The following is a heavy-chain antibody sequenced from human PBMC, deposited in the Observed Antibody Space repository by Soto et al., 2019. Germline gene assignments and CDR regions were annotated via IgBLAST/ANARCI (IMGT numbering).Heavy chain of an antibody. J-gene: IGHJ3*02. Sequence: GASLKISCQSSAYSFTSYWIGGVRQTPGKGPEWMSIVYPGDSGTRYSPSFQGHVTISADKSIITAYLQWNIRLASDTAMYYCARLMLPLDWNSAPVGAFDIWGLGTMVTVSS. V-gene: IGHV5-51*01. CDR3: ARLMLPLDWNSAPVGAFDI. CDR1: AYSFTSYW. D-gene: IGHD1-7*01. CDR2: VYPGDSGT.